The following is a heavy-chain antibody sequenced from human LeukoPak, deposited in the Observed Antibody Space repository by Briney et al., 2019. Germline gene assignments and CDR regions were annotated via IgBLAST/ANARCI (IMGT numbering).Heavy chain of an antibody. Sequence: ASVKVSCKASGYTFTSYDINWVRQATGQGLEWMGWMNPNSGNTGYAQKFQGRVTMTRNTSISTAYMELSSLRSEDTAVYYCARDADYGNVREQGENWFDPWGQGTLVTVSS. CDR3: ARDADYGNVREQGENWFDP. CDR1: GYTFTSYD. D-gene: IGHD3-10*02. CDR2: MNPNSGNT. J-gene: IGHJ5*02. V-gene: IGHV1-8*01.